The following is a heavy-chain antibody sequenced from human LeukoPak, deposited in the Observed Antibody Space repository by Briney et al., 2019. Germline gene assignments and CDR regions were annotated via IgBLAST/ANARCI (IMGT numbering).Heavy chain of an antibody. CDR2: VRYDETTK. CDR3: AKGLGYCSGGSCYSDDAFDI. CDR1: GFTFSNYG. Sequence: GGSLRLSCAASGFTFSNYGMHWVRQAPGKGLEWVAFVRYDETTKFYADSVKGRFTISRDNAKNSLYLQMNSLRAEDTALYYCAKGLGYCSGGSCYSDDAFDIWGQGTMVTVSS. D-gene: IGHD2-15*01. V-gene: IGHV3-30*02. J-gene: IGHJ3*02.